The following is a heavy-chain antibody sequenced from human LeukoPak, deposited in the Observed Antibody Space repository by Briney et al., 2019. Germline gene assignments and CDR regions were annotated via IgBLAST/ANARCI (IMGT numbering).Heavy chain of an antibody. J-gene: IGHJ4*02. CDR3: AKGSSGGRPYYFDY. D-gene: IGHD6-6*01. V-gene: IGHV3-23*01. Sequence: GGSLRLSCVGSGFTVSSYAMSWVRQAPGKGLEWVAAISDSGGSTYYADSVKGRFTISRDNSKNTVYLQMNSLRAEDTAVYYCAKGSSGGRPYYFDYWGQGTLVTVSS. CDR1: GFTVSSYA. CDR2: ISDSGGST.